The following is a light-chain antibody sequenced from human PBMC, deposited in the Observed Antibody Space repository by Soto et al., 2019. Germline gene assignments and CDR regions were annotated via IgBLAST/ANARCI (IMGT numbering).Light chain of an antibody. CDR1: QSVRTG. Sequence: EMVMTQSPATLSVAPGEGATLSCRASQSVRTGLAWYQQKPGQAPRLLIYGASIRATGIPARFSGSGSGTEFTLTITRLQSEDFEVYYCQQYDYWWTFGQGSKVDI. CDR2: GAS. CDR3: QQYDYWWT. V-gene: IGKV3-15*01. J-gene: IGKJ1*01.